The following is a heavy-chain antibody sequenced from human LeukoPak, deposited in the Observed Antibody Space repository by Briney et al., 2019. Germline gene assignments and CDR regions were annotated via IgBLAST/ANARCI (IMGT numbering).Heavy chain of an antibody. D-gene: IGHD2-2*01. J-gene: IGHJ5*01. CDR2: IYYSRST. CDR1: GGSIRSGVYY. V-gene: IGHV4-31*03. Sequence: SQTLSLTCTVSGGSIRSGVYYWSWIRQHPGKGLEWIGYIYYSRSTYYNPSLKSRVTISVDTSKNQFSLKLSSVTAADTAVYYCARLGDSDCSSTSCHWFDPWGQGTLVTVSS. CDR3: ARLGDSDCSSTSCHWFDP.